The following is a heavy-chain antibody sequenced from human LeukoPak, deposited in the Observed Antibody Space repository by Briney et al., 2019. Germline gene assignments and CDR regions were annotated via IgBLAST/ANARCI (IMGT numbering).Heavy chain of an antibody. D-gene: IGHD3-10*01. V-gene: IGHV3-30*03. CDR2: ISYDGTNK. Sequence: QRGGSMRLSCAASGFTFSSYGMHWDRQPPGKGLEWVAVISYDGTNKYYTDSVKGRLTTATASSKNTLYLQMNSLRTEDTAVYYCTTEGRYYYGSGSYWFWFDPWGQRTMASDSS. J-gene: IGHJ5*02. CDR1: GFTFSSYG. CDR3: TTEGRYYYGSGSYWFWFDP.